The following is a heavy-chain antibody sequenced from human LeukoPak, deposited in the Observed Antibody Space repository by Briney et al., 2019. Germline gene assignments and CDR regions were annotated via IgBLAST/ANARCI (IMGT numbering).Heavy chain of an antibody. CDR2: INPNSGGT. J-gene: IGHJ5*02. CDR3: ARDTPITMIVVVEGSNWFDP. V-gene: IGHV1-2*02. D-gene: IGHD3-22*01. Sequence: ASVKVSCKASGYTFTGYYMHWVRQAPGQGLEWMGWINPNSGGTNYAQKFQGRVTMTRDTSISTAYMELSRLRSDDTAVYYCARDTPITMIVVVEGSNWFDPWGQGTLVTVSS. CDR1: GYTFTGYY.